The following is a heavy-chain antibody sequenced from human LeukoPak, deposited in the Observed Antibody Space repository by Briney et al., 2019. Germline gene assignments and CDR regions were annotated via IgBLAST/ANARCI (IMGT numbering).Heavy chain of an antibody. Sequence: ASVKVSCKASGYTFTGYYMHWVRQAPGQGLEWMGWINPNSGGTNYAQKFQGRVTMTRDTSISTAYMELSSLRSEDTAVYYCARDPNNNYGSNWDAFDIWGQGTMVTVSS. CDR1: GYTFTGYY. CDR2: INPNSGGT. J-gene: IGHJ3*02. V-gene: IGHV1-2*02. D-gene: IGHD4-23*01. CDR3: ARDPNNNYGSNWDAFDI.